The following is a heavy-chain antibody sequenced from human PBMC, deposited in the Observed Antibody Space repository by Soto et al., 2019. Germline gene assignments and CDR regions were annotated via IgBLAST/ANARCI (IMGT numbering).Heavy chain of an antibody. V-gene: IGHV4-31*03. D-gene: IGHD6-13*01. CDR3: ARDRVSSRWPRLDAFDI. CDR1: GGSISSGGYY. J-gene: IGHJ3*02. CDR2: IYYSGST. Sequence: PSETLSLTSTVSGGSISSGGYYWSWIRQHPGKGLEWIGYIYYSGSTYYNPSLKSRVTISVDTSKNQFSLKLISVTAADTAVYYCARDRVSSRWPRLDAFDIWGQGTMVTVSS.